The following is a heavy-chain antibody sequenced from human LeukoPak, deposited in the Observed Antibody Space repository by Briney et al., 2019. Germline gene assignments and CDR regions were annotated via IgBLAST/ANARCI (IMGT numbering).Heavy chain of an antibody. J-gene: IGHJ4*02. CDR3: ARTLDWNYAFDY. CDR2: ISSSSNTI. V-gene: IGHV3-48*01. CDR1: GFTFSSYS. D-gene: IGHD1-7*01. Sequence: PGGSLRLSCAASGFTFSSYSMNWVRRAPGKGLEWVSYISSSSNTIYYANSVKGRFTISRDNAKRSLYLQMNSLRAEDTAVYYCARTLDWNYAFDYWGQGTLVTVSS.